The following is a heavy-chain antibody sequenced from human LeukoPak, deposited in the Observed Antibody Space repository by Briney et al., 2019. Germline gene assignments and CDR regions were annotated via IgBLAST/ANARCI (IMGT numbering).Heavy chain of an antibody. CDR3: VRGPYGSSISNWFDP. J-gene: IGHJ5*02. CDR1: GDSISSGDYY. D-gene: IGHD3-10*01. Sequence: SETLSLTCTVSGDSISSGDYYWSWIRQPAGKGLEWIGRISSSGSTNYNPSLKSRVTISVDTSKNQFSLKLSSVTAADTAVYYCVRGPYGSSISNWFDPWGQGMLVTVSS. CDR2: ISSSGST. V-gene: IGHV4-61*02.